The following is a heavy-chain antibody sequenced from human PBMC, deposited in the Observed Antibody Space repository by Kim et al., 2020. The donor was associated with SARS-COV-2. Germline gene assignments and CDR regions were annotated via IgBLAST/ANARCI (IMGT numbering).Heavy chain of an antibody. CDR3: AREGHYYYDTRRSFDP. V-gene: IGHV4-34*01. J-gene: IGHJ5*02. CDR1: GGSFSGYY. CDR2: INHSGST. D-gene: IGHD3-22*01. Sequence: SETLSLTCAVYGGSFSGYYWSWIRQPPGKGLEWIGEINHSGSTNYNPSLKSRVTISVDTSKNQFSLKLSSVTAADTAVYYCAREGHYYYDTRRSFDPWGQGTLVTVSS.